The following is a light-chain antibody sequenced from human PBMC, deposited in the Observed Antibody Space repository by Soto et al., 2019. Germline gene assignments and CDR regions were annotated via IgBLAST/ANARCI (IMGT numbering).Light chain of an antibody. J-gene: IGKJ1*01. CDR2: GAP. Sequence: EIVLTQSPGTLSLSPGERATLSCRASQTVSSAYIAWYQQNPGRAPRLLIYGAPSRATGVPDKISGSGSGTDFTLTISRLEPEDFAVFYCQHYGSSPTFGQGTKVDIK. CDR1: QTVSSAY. CDR3: QHYGSSPT. V-gene: IGKV3-20*01.